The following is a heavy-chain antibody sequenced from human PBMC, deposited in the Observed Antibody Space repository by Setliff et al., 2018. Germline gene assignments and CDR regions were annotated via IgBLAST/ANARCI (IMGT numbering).Heavy chain of an antibody. D-gene: IGHD6-13*01. CDR3: VRESRSTWYRRDF. CDR2: IYTNGAT. J-gene: IGHJ4*02. CDR1: GASLSSGSYY. V-gene: IGHV4-61*09. Sequence: ASETLSLTCSVSGASLSSGSYYWSWIRQSAGKGPEWIGHIYTNGATNYSPSLKSRVSISADTSKNVLYLRLTSVTAADTAVYYCVRESRSTWYRRDFWGQGTLVTVSS.